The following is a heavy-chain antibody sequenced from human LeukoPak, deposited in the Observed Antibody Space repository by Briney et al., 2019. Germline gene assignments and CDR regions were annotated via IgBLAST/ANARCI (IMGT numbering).Heavy chain of an antibody. CDR1: GFTFTSHW. CDR3: ARGKTDYGGSAQYFQH. Sequence: PGGSLRLSCAASGFTFTSHWMSWVRQAPGKGLEWVARMNLDGSEKYYVDSVKGRFTISRDNAKTSLYLEMNSLRAEDTAVYYCARGKTDYGGSAQYFQHWGQGTLVTVSS. D-gene: IGHD4-23*01. J-gene: IGHJ1*01. CDR2: MNLDGSEK. V-gene: IGHV3-7*01.